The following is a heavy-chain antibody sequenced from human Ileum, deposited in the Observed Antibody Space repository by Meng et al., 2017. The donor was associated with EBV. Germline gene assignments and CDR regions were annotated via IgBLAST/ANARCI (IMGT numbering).Heavy chain of an antibody. CDR1: GLTFSDYS. CDR3: AGRNNWFDP. D-gene: IGHD1-14*01. Sequence: LVGSGGGLGKPGGSLGLSCAASGLTFSDYSLSWIRQAPGKGLQVTASIGLSADAIYYADSVKGRFTISRDNANNSLYLQMNNLRVDETAVYYCAGRNNWFDPWGQGTLVTVSS. CDR2: IGLSADAI. J-gene: IGHJ5*02. V-gene: IGHV3-11*01.